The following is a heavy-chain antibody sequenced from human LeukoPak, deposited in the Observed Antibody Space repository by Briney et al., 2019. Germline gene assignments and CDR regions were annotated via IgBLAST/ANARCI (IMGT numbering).Heavy chain of an antibody. CDR1: GGSISSGGYS. Sequence: SETLSLTCAVSGGSISSGGYSWRWIRQPPGTGLEWIGYIYHSGSTYYNPSLKSRVTISVDRSKNQFSLKLSSVTAADTAVYYCASAYCGGDCYLGYYYGMDVWGQGTTVTVSS. J-gene: IGHJ6*02. V-gene: IGHV4-30-2*01. CDR3: ASAYCGGDCYLGYYYGMDV. D-gene: IGHD2-21*02. CDR2: IYHSGST.